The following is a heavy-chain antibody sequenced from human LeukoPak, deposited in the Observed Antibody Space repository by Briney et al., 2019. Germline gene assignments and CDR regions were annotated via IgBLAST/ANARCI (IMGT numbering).Heavy chain of an antibody. V-gene: IGHV1-2*04. CDR1: GYTFTGYY. CDR3: ARLQLWSGPLDY. D-gene: IGHD5-18*01. J-gene: IGHJ4*02. Sequence: GASVKVSCKASGYTFTGYYMHWVRQAPGQGLEWMGWINPNSGGTNYAQKFQGWVTMTRDTSISTAYMELSRLRSDDTAVYCCARLQLWSGPLDYWGQGTLVTVSS. CDR2: INPNSGGT.